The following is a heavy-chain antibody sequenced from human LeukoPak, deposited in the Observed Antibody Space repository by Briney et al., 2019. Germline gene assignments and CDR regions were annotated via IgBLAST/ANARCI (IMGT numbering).Heavy chain of an antibody. V-gene: IGHV1-24*01. D-gene: IGHD3-16*01. CDR3: AKGGSNPGRHNSAWGSMDV. J-gene: IGHJ6*02. CDR2: FDPENGET. Sequence: APVKVSCKVSGKTLSELSMHWVRQAPGKGLEWMGGFDPENGETIYAQKFQGRVTLTEDRSTDTTYMEMSSLRSEDTAVYYCAKGGSNPGRHNSAWGSMDVWGQGTTVTVSS. CDR1: GKTLSELS.